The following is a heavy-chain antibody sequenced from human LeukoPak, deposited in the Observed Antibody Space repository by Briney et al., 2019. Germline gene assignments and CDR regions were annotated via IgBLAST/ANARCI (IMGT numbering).Heavy chain of an antibody. V-gene: IGHV3-21*01. CDR1: GFTFSTYS. Sequence: GGSLRLSCAASGFTFSTYSMKWVRQAPGKGLEWVSSISSSSSYIYYADSVKGRFTISRDNAKNSLYLQMNSLRGEDTAVYYCARVLGNYYDSSGPSLYWGQGTLVTVSS. D-gene: IGHD3-22*01. CDR2: ISSSSSYI. CDR3: ARVLGNYYDSSGPSLY. J-gene: IGHJ4*02.